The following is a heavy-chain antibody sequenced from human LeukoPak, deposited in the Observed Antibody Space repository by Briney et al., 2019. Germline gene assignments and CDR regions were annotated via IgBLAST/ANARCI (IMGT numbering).Heavy chain of an antibody. CDR1: GGSISSGSYY. J-gene: IGHJ5*02. D-gene: IGHD2-15*01. V-gene: IGHV4-61*09. CDR3: ARVDGSCSGGSCPSGNWFDP. CDR2: IYTSGST. Sequence: SETLSLTCTISGGSISSGSYYWSWIRQPAGKGLEWIGHIYTSGSTDYNPSLKSRVTISADTSKDQFSLKLSSVTAADTAVYYCARVDGSCSGGSCPSGNWFDPWGQGTLVTVSS.